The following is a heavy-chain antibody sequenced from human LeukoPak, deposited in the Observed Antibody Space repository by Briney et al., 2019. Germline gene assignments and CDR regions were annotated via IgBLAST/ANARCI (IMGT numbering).Heavy chain of an antibody. Sequence: GESLKISCKGSGYSFPNYWIAWVRQMPGKGLEWMGIIYVDDSETRYSPSFQGQVTISADKSISTVYLQWSSLRASDTAMYYCARPLDYYYYGVDVWGQGTSVTVSS. CDR2: IYVDDSET. CDR1: GYSFPNYW. CDR3: ARPLDYYYYGVDV. J-gene: IGHJ6*02. V-gene: IGHV5-51*01.